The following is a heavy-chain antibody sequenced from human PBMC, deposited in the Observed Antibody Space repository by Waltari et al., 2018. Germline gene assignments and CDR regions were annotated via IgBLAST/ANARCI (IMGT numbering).Heavy chain of an antibody. D-gene: IGHD3-10*01. CDR3: ARPFYGSESYYEA. J-gene: IGHJ5*02. V-gene: IGHV1-2*06. CDR1: GYTFTGYY. CDR2: INPNSGGT. Sequence: QVQLVQSGAEVKKPGASVKVSCKASGYTFTGYYMHWVRQAPGQGLEWMGRINPNSGGTNYAQKFQGRVTMTRDTSIGTAYMELSRLRSDDTAVYYCARPFYGSESYYEAWGQGTLVTVSS.